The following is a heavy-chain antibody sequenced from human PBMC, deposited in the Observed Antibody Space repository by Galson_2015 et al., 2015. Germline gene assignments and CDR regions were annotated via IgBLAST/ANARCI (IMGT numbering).Heavy chain of an antibody. D-gene: IGHD6-19*01. CDR3: ARGSSAWYDWDAFDA. J-gene: IGHJ3*01. Sequence: SLRLSCAGSRFSFNIYWMNWVRQAPGKGLEWVGTIKQDGSEKYYVDSVKGRFTISRDNAENSLYLQMNRLGGDDTALYYCARGSSAWYDWDAFDAWGQGTMVIVSS. CDR1: RFSFNIYW. CDR2: IKQDGSEK. V-gene: IGHV3-7*04.